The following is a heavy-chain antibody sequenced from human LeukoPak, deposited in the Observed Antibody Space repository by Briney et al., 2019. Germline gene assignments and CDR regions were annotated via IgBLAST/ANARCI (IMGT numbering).Heavy chain of an antibody. Sequence: SGGSLRLSCAASGFTFSSYAMSWVRQAPGKGLEWVSAISGSGGSTYYTDSVKGRFTISRDNSKNTLYLQMNSLRAEDTAVYYCAQMSDGIAVAGCFDTWGRGTLVTVSS. J-gene: IGHJ5*01. V-gene: IGHV3-23*01. CDR1: GFTFSSYA. CDR3: AQMSDGIAVAGCFDT. CDR2: ISGSGGST. D-gene: IGHD6-19*01.